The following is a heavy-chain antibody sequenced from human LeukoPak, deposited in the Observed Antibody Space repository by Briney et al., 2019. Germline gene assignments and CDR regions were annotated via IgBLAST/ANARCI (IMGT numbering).Heavy chain of an antibody. D-gene: IGHD6-19*01. J-gene: IGHJ4*02. CDR1: GFTFSSYW. V-gene: IGHV3-7*04. Sequence: PGGSLRLSCAASGFTFSSYWMSWVRQAPGKGLEWVANIKQDGSEKHSADSVKGRFTISRDNAKNALYLQMNSLRGEDTAVYYCARHQEQRLAPFDHWGQGTLVTVSS. CDR2: IKQDGSEK. CDR3: ARHQEQRLAPFDH.